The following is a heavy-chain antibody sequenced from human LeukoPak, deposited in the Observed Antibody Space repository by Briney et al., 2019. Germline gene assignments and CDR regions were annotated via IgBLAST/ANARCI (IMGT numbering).Heavy chain of an antibody. CDR3: ARTFDY. CDR2: INPSGGST. J-gene: IGHJ4*02. V-gene: IGHV1-46*01. CDR1: GYTFPGHH. Sequence: ASVKVSCKASGYTFPGHHIHWVRQVPGQGLEWMGIINPSGGSTSYAQKFQGRVTMTRDMSTSTVYMELSSLRSEDTAVYYCARTFDYWGQGTLVTVSS.